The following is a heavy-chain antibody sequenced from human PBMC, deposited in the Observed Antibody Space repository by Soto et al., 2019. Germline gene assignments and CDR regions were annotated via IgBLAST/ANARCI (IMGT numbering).Heavy chain of an antibody. CDR3: AKDSADCASTSCYGFFGY. CDR1: GFTFSSYA. V-gene: IGHV3-23*01. J-gene: IGHJ4*02. D-gene: IGHD2-2*01. CDR2: ISGSGIST. Sequence: GGSLRLSRAASGFTFSSYAMTWVRQAPGKGLEWVSAISGSGISTFYADSVKGRFTISRDNSKNTLYLQMNSLRVADTAVYYCAKDSADCASTSCYGFFGYWGQGTLVTVSS.